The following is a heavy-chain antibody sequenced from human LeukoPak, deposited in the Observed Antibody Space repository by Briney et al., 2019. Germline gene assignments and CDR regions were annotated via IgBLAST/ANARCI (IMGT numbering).Heavy chain of an antibody. CDR1: GFTVSSTY. V-gene: IGHV3-53*01. CDR2: IYSGGST. D-gene: IGHD3-22*01. Sequence: GGSLRLSCAASGFTVSSTYMSWVRQAPGKGMEWDSAIYSGGSTYYADSVKARFSISRDNSKNTLYLQMNSLRAEDTAVYYCARARYYDSTGYGAFDIWGQGTMVTVSS. J-gene: IGHJ3*02. CDR3: ARARYYDSTGYGAFDI.